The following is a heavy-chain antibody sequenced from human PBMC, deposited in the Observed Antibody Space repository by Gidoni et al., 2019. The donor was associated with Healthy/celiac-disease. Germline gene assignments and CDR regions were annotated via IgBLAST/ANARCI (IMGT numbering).Heavy chain of an antibody. D-gene: IGHD2-15*01. CDR1: GFTFSSYG. J-gene: IGHJ1*01. CDR3: ARERRRYCSGGSCFEYFQH. Sequence: QVQPVESGGGVVQPGRSLRLSCAASGFTFSSYGMHWVRQAPGKGLEWVAVIWYDGSNKYYADSVKGRFTISRDNSKNTLYLQMNSLRAEDTAVYYCARERRRYCSGGSCFEYFQHWGQGTLVTVSS. V-gene: IGHV3-33*01. CDR2: IWYDGSNK.